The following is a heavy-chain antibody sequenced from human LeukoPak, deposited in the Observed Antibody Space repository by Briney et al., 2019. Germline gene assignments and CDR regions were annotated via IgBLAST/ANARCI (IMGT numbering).Heavy chain of an antibody. V-gene: IGHV3-23*01. D-gene: IGHD6-13*01. CDR2: PSNTGVST. J-gene: IGHJ4*02. Sequence: PGGSLRLSCAASGFTFTNYAMACVRQAPGKGLEWVSAPSNTGVSTYYADSVKGRFTISRDNSKNTLYLQMNSLRAEDTAVYYCARDQQQLVPFDYWGQGTLVTVSS. CDR1: GFTFTNYA. CDR3: ARDQQQLVPFDY.